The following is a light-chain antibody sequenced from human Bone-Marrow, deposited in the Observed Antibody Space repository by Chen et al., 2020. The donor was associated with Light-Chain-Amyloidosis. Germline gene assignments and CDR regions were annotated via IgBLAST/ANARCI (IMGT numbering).Light chain of an antibody. CDR1: SSHRTYP. CDR3: QTWGSGFHVL. J-gene: IGLJ2*01. CDR2: VNQDGTH. V-gene: IGLV4-69*01. Sequence: QLVLTQSPSASASLGSSVKLTCILSSSHRTYPIAWHQRQPGKGPRYLMLVNQDGTHTKGDGIPDRFSGSSSGAERYLTIASLRSEDEADYYCQTWGSGFHVLFGGGTRLSVL.